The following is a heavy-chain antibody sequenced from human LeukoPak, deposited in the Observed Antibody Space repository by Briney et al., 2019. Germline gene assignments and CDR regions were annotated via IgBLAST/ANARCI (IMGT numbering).Heavy chain of an antibody. CDR2: ISYDGSNK. V-gene: IGHV3-30*04. J-gene: IGHJ4*02. D-gene: IGHD5-18*01. CDR1: GFTFSSYA. CDR3: ARVREQLWLRYFDY. Sequence: GGSRRLSCAASGFTFSSYAMHWVRQAPGKGLEWVAVISYDGSNKYYADSVKGRFTISRDNSKNTLYLQMNSLRAEDTAVYYCARVREQLWLRYFDYWGQGTLVTVSS.